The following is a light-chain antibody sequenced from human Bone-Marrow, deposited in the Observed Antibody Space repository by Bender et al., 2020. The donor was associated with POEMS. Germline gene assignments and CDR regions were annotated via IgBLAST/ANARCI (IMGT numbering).Light chain of an antibody. Sequence: QSALSQPASVSGSPGQSITISCTGTSSDVGSYNYVSWYQQHPGKAPKLMIYDVSNRPSGVSSRFSGSKSGNTASLTVSGLQADDEADYYCNSYAGSDIVYVFGTGTKVTVL. CDR3: NSYAGSDIVYV. CDR2: DVS. CDR1: SSDVGSYNY. V-gene: IGLV2-14*03. J-gene: IGLJ1*01.